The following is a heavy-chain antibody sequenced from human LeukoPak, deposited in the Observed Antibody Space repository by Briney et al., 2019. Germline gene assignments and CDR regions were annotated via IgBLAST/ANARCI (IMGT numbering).Heavy chain of an antibody. CDR2: IKSKTDGGTT. V-gene: IGHV3-15*01. CDR3: TTSQTRYYYDSSGTNRGAFDI. J-gene: IGHJ3*02. CDR1: GFTFSNAW. Sequence: GGSLRLSCAASGFTFSNAWMSWVRQAPGKGLEWVGRIKSKTDGGTTDYAAPVKGRFTISRDDSKNTLYLQMNSLKTEDTAVYYCTTSQTRYYYDSSGTNRGAFDIWGQGTMVTVSS. D-gene: IGHD3-22*01.